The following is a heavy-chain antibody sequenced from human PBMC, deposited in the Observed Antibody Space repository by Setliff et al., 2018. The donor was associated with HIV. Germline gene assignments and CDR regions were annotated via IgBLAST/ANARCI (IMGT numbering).Heavy chain of an antibody. CDR1: AFSMSSYY. V-gene: IGHV4-59*01. CDR3: ARGPTVTARRERAFDI. D-gene: IGHD4-17*01. J-gene: IGHJ3*02. CDR2: VYYTGST. Sequence: LSLTCSVSAFSMSSYYWSFIRQPPGKGLEWIGCVYYTGSTNYSPSLKSRVTISIDTSKNQFSLKLSSVTAADTAVCYCARGPTVTARRERAFDIWGQGTMVTVSS.